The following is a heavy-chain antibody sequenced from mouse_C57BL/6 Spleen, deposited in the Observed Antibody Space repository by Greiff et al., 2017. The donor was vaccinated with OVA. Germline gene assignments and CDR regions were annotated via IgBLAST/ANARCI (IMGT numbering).Heavy chain of an antibody. CDR1: GFTFSDYG. CDR3: ARDSNYFYAMDY. Sequence: EVKLVESGGGLVKPGGSLKLSCAASGFTFSDYGMHWVRQAPEKGLEWVAYISRGSSTIYYADTVKGRFTISRDNAKNTLFLQMTSLRSEDTAMYYCARDSNYFYAMDYWGKGTSVTVSS. CDR2: ISRGSSTI. V-gene: IGHV5-17*01. J-gene: IGHJ4*01. D-gene: IGHD2-5*01.